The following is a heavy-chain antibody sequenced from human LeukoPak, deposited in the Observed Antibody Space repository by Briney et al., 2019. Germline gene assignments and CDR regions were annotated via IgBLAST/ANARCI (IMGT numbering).Heavy chain of an antibody. CDR3: ARESGGSGSYPPYLDY. CDR2: IYHRGNT. D-gene: IGHD3-10*01. V-gene: IGHV4-30-2*01. Sequence: PSETLSLTCAVSGGSISSGGYSWSWIRQPPGKGLEWIGYIYHRGNTYYNPSLKSRVTISVDRSKNQFSLKLSSVTAADTAVYYCARESGGSGSYPPYLDYWGQGTLVTVSS. J-gene: IGHJ4*02. CDR1: GGSISSGGYS.